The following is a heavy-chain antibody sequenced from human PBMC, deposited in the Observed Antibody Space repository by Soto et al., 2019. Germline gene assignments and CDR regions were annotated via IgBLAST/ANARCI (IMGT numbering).Heavy chain of an antibody. V-gene: IGHV4-59*12. J-gene: IGHJ4*02. D-gene: IGHD5-18*01. CDR1: GGSISSYF. Sequence: SETLSLTCTVSGGSISSYFWSWIRQPPGKGLEWIGYIYSRGSTNYNPSLKSRLTISVDTSKNQFSLKLTSVTAADTAVYYCARAGTAMVHLDYWGQGTLVTVSS. CDR2: IYSRGST. CDR3: ARAGTAMVHLDY.